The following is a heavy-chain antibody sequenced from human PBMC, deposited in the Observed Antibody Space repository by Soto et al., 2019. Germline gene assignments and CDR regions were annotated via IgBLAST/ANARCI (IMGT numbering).Heavy chain of an antibody. J-gene: IGHJ5*02. V-gene: IGHV4-31*03. D-gene: IGHD4-17*01. CDR3: ARHLSGDYPNANWFDP. Sequence: QVQLQESGPGLVRPSQTLSLTCTVSNGSIDNTVFFWNWIRQHPGRGLEWIGYISYSGKTFHNPSLQSRVSMSLDTSTNQFSLKLSSVTAADTAVYFCARHLSGDYPNANWFDPWGQGTLVTVSS. CDR2: ISYSGKT. CDR1: NGSIDNTVFF.